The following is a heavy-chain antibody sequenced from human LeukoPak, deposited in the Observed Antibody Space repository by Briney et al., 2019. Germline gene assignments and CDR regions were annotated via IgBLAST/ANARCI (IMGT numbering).Heavy chain of an antibody. CDR1: GFTFSNAW. J-gene: IGHJ4*02. CDR2: IKSKTGGGTT. Sequence: GGSLRLSCAASGFTFSNAWMSWVRQAPGKGLEWVGRIKSKTGGGTTDYAAPVKRRFTISRDDSKNTLYLQMNSLKTEDTAVYYCTREWELPGGLYWGQGTLVTVSS. D-gene: IGHD1-26*01. V-gene: IGHV3-15*01. CDR3: TREWELPGGLY.